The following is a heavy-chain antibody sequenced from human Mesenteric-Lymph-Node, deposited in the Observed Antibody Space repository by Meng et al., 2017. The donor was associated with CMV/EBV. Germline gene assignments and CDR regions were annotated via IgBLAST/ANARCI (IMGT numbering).Heavy chain of an antibody. J-gene: IGHJ4*02. Sequence: SGGSIRSSNWWSWGRQPPGKGLEWIGEIYHSGSTNYNPSLKSRVTISVDKSKNQFSLKLSSVTAADTAVYYCAGTAIRVGATTFVYWGQGTLVTVSS. CDR2: IYHSGST. V-gene: IGHV4-4*02. CDR3: AGTAIRVGATTFVY. D-gene: IGHD1-26*01. CDR1: GGSIRSSNW.